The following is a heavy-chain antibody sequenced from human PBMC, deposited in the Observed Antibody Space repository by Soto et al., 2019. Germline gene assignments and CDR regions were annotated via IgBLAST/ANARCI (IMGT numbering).Heavy chain of an antibody. CDR3: AREDILTGYYKHGMDV. V-gene: IGHV1-18*01. Sequence: GASVKVSCKASGYTFIRYGITWVRQAPGQGLEWMGWISAYNGNTNYAQKLQGRVTMTTDTSTSTAYMELRSLRSDDTAVYYCAREDILTGYYKHGMDVWGQGTTVTVSS. CDR1: GYTFIRYG. J-gene: IGHJ6*02. CDR2: ISAYNGNT. D-gene: IGHD3-9*01.